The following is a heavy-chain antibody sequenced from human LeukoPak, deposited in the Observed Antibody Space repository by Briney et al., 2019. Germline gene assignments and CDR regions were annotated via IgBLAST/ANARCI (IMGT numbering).Heavy chain of an antibody. CDR3: ARWRSGSCSD. CDR1: GFTFSNAW. Sequence: TPGGSLRLSCAASGFTFSNAWMNWVRQAPGKGLEWVGRIKSKTDGGTTDYAAPVKGRFTISRDDSTNSVYLQMNNLKTEDTAVYYCARWRSGSCSDWGQGTLVTVSS. J-gene: IGHJ4*02. D-gene: IGHD2-15*01. CDR2: IKSKTDGGTT. V-gene: IGHV3-15*07.